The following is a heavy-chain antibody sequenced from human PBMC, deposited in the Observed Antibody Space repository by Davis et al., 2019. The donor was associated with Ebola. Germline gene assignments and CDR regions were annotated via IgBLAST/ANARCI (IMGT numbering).Heavy chain of an antibody. Sequence: ASVKVSCKGSGYSFSDYYMHWVQGAPGKGLEWVGLVDPKAGKTVYAEKFQDRVTITADKSTDTVYMELRSLRYEDTAVYYCATLDILTAYVSYAMDVWGQGTTVTVS. D-gene: IGHD3-9*01. CDR1: GYSFSDYY. V-gene: IGHV1-69-2*01. CDR2: VDPKAGKT. J-gene: IGHJ6*02. CDR3: ATLDILTAYVSYAMDV.